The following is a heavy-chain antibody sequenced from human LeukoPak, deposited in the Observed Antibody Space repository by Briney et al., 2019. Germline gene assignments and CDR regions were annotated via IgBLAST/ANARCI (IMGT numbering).Heavy chain of an antibody. CDR1: GFTFDDYT. Sequence: PGGSLRLSCAASGFTFDDYTMHWVRQAPGKGLEWVSSISSSSTYIYYADSVKGRFTISRDDAKNSLYLQMNSLRAEDTAVYYCARDHEQVVQLDAFDIWGQGTMVTVSS. V-gene: IGHV3-21*01. J-gene: IGHJ3*02. CDR2: ISSSSTYI. D-gene: IGHD1-1*01. CDR3: ARDHEQVVQLDAFDI.